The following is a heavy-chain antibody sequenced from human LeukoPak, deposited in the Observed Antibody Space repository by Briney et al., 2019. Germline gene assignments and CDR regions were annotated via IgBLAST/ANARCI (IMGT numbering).Heavy chain of an antibody. CDR1: GFTLCDYY. J-gene: IGHJ4*02. CDR2: SSSSGTTI. V-gene: IGHV3-11*01. CDR3: ARRRDFIDY. Sequence: GGSLRLLCAASGFTLCDYYMSWIRQAPGKGLEWVSYSSSSGTTIYYADSVRGRFAISRDNAKNSLYLQMNSLRAEVAAVYYCARRRDFIDYWGQGTLVTVS. D-gene: IGHD3/OR15-3a*01.